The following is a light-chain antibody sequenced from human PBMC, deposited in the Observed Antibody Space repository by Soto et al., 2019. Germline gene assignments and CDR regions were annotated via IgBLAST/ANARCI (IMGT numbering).Light chain of an antibody. CDR1: QSVGSQ. CDR2: DAS. V-gene: IGKV3-11*01. CDR3: QQRNNWPIFT. J-gene: IGKJ3*01. Sequence: EIVLTQSPATLSLSPGERAIFSCRASQSVGSQLAWYQQKPGQAPRLLIYDASNRATGIPARFSGSGSGTDFTLTISSLEPEGFAVYYCQQRNNWPIFTFGPGTKVDIK.